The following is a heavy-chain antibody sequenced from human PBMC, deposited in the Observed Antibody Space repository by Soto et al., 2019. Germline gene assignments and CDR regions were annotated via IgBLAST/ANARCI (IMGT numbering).Heavy chain of an antibody. CDR3: ASDVGYCSGGSCYGSGWFDP. J-gene: IGHJ5*02. D-gene: IGHD2-15*01. Sequence: QVQLQESGPGLVKPSETLSLTCTVSGGSISSYYWSWIRQPPGKGLEWIGYIYYSGSTNYNPSLKSRVTISVDTSKNQFSLKLSSVTAADTAVYYCASDVGYCSGGSCYGSGWFDPWGQGTLVTVSS. V-gene: IGHV4-59*01. CDR1: GGSISSYY. CDR2: IYYSGST.